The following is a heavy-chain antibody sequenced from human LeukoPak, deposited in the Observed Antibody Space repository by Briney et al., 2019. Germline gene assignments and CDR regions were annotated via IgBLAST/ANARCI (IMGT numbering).Heavy chain of an antibody. CDR1: GFTFSDYY. J-gene: IGHJ4*02. CDR2: ISSSGSTI. CDR3: ARDREGGVVINFDY. Sequence: PGGSLRLSCAASGFTFSDYYMSWLRQAPGKGLEWVSYISSSGSTIYYADSVKGRFTISRDNAKNSLYLQMNSLRAEDTAVYYCARDREGGVVINFDYWGQGTLVTVSS. V-gene: IGHV3-11*01. D-gene: IGHD3-3*01.